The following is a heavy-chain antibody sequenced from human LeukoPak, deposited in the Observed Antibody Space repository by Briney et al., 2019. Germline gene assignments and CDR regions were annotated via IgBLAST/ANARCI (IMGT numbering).Heavy chain of an antibody. J-gene: IGHJ4*02. CDR2: INHSGST. D-gene: IGHD4-23*01. CDR1: GGSFRGYY. V-gene: IGHV4-34*01. Sequence: PSETLSLTCAVYGGSFRGYYWSWIRQPPGKGLEWTGEINHSGSTNYNPSLKSRVTISVDTSKNQFSLKLSSVTAADTAVYYCARGYGGNSAFDYWGQGTLVTVSS. CDR3: ARGYGGNSAFDY.